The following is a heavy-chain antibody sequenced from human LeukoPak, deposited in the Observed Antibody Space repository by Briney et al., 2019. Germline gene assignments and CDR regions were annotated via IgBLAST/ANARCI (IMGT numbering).Heavy chain of an antibody. CDR1: GDSVSRDSIA. CDR3: ARGTGWPHFDY. D-gene: IGHD6-19*01. Sequence: SQTLSLTCAISGDSVSRDSIAWNWIRQSPSRGLEWLGRTYYKSAWYNDYAVHVKSRITISPDTSKNQFSLQLNSVTPDDTAVYYCARGTGWPHFDYWGQGILITVSS. J-gene: IGHJ4*02. CDR2: TYYKSAWYN. V-gene: IGHV6-1*01.